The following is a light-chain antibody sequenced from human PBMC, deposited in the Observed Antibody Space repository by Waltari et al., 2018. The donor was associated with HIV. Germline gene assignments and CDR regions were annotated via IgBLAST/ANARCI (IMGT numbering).Light chain of an antibody. CDR1: SSNIGRNY. CDR3: ATWDDTLSGHVV. V-gene: IGLV1-47*01. Sequence: QSVLTQPPSASGTPGQRITISCSGSSSNIGRNYVYWYQQLPGTAPKLLIYRNNQLPSGVPDRFSGSKSGTSASLAISGLRSEDEADYYCATWDDTLSGHVVFGGGTKLNVL. CDR2: RNN. J-gene: IGLJ2*01.